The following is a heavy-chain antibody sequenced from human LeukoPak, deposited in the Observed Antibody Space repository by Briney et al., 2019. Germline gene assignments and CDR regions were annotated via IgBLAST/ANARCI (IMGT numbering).Heavy chain of an antibody. CDR1: GFTFSDYY. CDR3: ARGARQALYYYYGMDF. V-gene: IGHV3-11*01. J-gene: IGHJ6*02. Sequence: GGSLRLSCAASGFTFSDYYMSWIRQAPGKGLEWVSYISSSGSTIYYADSVKGRFTISRDNAKNSLYLQMNSLRAEDTAVYYCARGARQALYYYYGMDFWGQGTTVTVSS. CDR2: ISSSGSTI.